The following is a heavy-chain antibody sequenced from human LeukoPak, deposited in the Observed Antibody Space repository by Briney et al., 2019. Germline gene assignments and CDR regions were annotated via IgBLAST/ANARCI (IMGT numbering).Heavy chain of an antibody. V-gene: IGHV4-59*08. CDR2: IYYSGST. CDR3: ARHRVIAAAGTGVFDS. CDR1: GGSMSSYY. J-gene: IGHJ4*02. Sequence: SETPSLTCTISGGSMSSYYWSWIRQPPGKGLEWMGYIYYSGSTNYNPSLKSRVTISAGTSKSQFSLKLSSVTAADTAIYYCARHRVIAAAGTGVFDSWGQGTLVTVSS. D-gene: IGHD6-13*01.